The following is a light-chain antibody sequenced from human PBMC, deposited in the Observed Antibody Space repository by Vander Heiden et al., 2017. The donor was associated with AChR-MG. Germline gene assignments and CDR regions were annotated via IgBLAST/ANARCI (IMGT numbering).Light chain of an antibody. CDR3: QPYNSFPYA. CDR2: DAS. V-gene: IGKV1-5*01. J-gene: IGKJ2*01. CDR1: QSISSW. Sequence: DIQMTQSPSTLSASVGDRVTITCRASQSISSWLAWYQQKPGKAPKLLIYDASSLESGVPSRFSGRGSGTEFTLTISSLQPDDFATYYCQPYNSFPYAFGQGTKLGIK.